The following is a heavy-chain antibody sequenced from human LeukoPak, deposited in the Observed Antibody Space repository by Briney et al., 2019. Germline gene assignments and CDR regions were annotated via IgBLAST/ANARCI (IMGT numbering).Heavy chain of an antibody. CDR1: GGSFSGYY. CDR3: ARTYYTFDY. CDR2: ISHRGST. D-gene: IGHD2-2*02. V-gene: IGHV4-34*01. Sequence: SETLSLTCAVYGGSFSGYYWSWIRQPPGKGLEWIGEISHRGSTNYNPSLKSRVTISVDASNNQFSLRLSYVTAADTAVYYCARTYYTFDYWGQGTLVTVSS. J-gene: IGHJ4*02.